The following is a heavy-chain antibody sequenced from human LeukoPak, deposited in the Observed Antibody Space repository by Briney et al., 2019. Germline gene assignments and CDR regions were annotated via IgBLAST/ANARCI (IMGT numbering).Heavy chain of an antibody. CDR1: GFTFSSYS. Sequence: GGSLRLSCAASGFTFSSYSMNWVRQAPGKGLEWVSSISSSSNYIYYADSVKGRFTISRDNAKNSLYLQMNSLRAEDTAVYYCARSGYSSGLGGDYWGQGTPVTVSS. D-gene: IGHD6-19*01. J-gene: IGHJ4*02. CDR3: ARSGYSSGLGGDY. V-gene: IGHV3-21*01. CDR2: ISSSSNYI.